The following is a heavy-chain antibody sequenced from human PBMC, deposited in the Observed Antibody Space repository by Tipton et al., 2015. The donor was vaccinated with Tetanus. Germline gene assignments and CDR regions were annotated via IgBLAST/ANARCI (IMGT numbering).Heavy chain of an antibody. D-gene: IGHD3-16*01. J-gene: IGHJ6*02. Sequence: LRLSCTVSGGSVRSGDYSWSWIRQPPGKGLESIGYIYYSGSTYYNPSLKSRVTISVDTSKNQFSLRLSSVTAADTAVYYCARDHGITWGGMGYYYGMDVWGQGTTVTVSS. CDR1: GGSVRSGDYS. CDR3: ARDHGITWGGMGYYYGMDV. V-gene: IGHV4-30-4*01. CDR2: IYYSGST.